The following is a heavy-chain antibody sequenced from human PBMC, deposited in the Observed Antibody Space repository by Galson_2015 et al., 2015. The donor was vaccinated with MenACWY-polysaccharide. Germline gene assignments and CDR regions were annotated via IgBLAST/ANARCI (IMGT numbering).Heavy chain of an antibody. V-gene: IGHV4-39*01. CDR3: ASFRNDYGGNPDYYYGMDV. D-gene: IGHD4-23*01. J-gene: IGHJ6*02. Sequence: ETLSLTCTVSGGSISSSSYYWGWIRQPPGKGLEWIRSIYYSGSTYYNPSLKSRVTISVDTSKNQFSLKLSSVTAADTAVYYCASFRNDYGGNPDYYYGMDVWGQGTTVTVSS. CDR1: GGSISSSSYY. CDR2: IYYSGST.